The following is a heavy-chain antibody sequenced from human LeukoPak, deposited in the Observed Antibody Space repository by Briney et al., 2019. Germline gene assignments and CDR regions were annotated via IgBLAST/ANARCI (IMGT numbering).Heavy chain of an antibody. Sequence: ASVKVSCKASGYTFTSYGISWVRQAPGQGLEWMGWISAYNGNTNYAQKLQGRVTMTTDTSTSTAYMELRSLRSDDTAVYYCARDPLRESAAGKTLDYWGQGTLVTVSS. V-gene: IGHV1-18*01. J-gene: IGHJ4*02. CDR3: ARDPLRESAAGKTLDY. CDR1: GYTFTSYG. D-gene: IGHD6-13*01. CDR2: ISAYNGNT.